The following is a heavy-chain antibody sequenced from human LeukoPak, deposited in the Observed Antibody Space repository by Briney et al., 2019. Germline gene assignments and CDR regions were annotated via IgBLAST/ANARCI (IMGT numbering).Heavy chain of an antibody. CDR2: RSDGGSEI. D-gene: IGHD3-16*02. J-gene: IGHJ4*02. CDR3: AKVWRTYRYTEN. CDR1: GFPFSNYW. V-gene: IGHV3-7*04. Sequence: GGSLRLSCAASGFPFSNYWMTWVRQAPGRGLEWVASRSDGGSEIYYVESVQGRFTISRDNAKNSLYLQLNSLRAEDTGVYYCAKVWRTYRYTENWGQGTLVTVSS.